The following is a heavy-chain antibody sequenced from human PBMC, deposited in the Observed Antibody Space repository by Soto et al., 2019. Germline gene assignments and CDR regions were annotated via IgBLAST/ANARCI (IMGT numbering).Heavy chain of an antibody. CDR1: GFTFSSYG. J-gene: IGHJ4*02. D-gene: IGHD2-15*01. V-gene: IGHV3-30*18. Sequence: GGSLRLSCAASGFTFSSYGMHWVRQAPGKGLEWVAVISYDGSNKYYADSVKGRFTISRDNSKNTLYLQMNSLRAEDTAVYYCAKVPLGYCSGGSCYVVMDYWGQGTLVTVSS. CDR3: AKVPLGYCSGGSCYVVMDY. CDR2: ISYDGSNK.